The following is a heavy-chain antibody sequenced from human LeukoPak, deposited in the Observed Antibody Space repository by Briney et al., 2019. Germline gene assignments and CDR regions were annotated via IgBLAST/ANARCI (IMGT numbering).Heavy chain of an antibody. Sequence: ASETLSLTCTVSGGSISSGGYYWSWIRQPPGKGLEWIGYIYHSGSTYYNPSLKSRVTISVDRSKNQFSLKLSSVTAADTAVYYCARDKDGTLADWGQGTLVTVSS. V-gene: IGHV4-30-2*01. J-gene: IGHJ4*02. CDR1: GGSISSGGYY. CDR3: ARDKDGTLAD. D-gene: IGHD1-1*01. CDR2: IYHSGST.